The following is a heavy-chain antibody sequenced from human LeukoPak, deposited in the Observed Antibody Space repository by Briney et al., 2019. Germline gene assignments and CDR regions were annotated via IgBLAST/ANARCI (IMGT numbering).Heavy chain of an antibody. J-gene: IGHJ4*02. V-gene: IGHV1-46*01. Sequence: GASVKVSCKASGYTFTSYYMHWVRQAPGQGLEWMGIINPSGGSTSYAQKFQGRVTMTGDTSTSTVYMELSSLRSEDTAVYYCARASSVDWAFDYWGQGTLVTVSS. CDR3: ARASSVDWAFDY. D-gene: IGHD6-19*01. CDR2: INPSGGST. CDR1: GYTFTSYY.